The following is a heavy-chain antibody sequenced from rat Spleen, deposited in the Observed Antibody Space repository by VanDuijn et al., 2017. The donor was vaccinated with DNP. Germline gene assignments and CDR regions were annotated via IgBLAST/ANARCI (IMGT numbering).Heavy chain of an antibody. J-gene: IGHJ4*01. V-gene: IGHV2-27*01. CDR1: GFSLTSYH. CDR2: LQSDGNT. Sequence: QVQLKESGPGLVQPSQTLSLTCTVSGFSLTSYHVHWVRTPPGKGLEWMGRLQSDGNTDYNSVLKSRLSISRDTSKSQVFLKMNSLQTEDTAIYFCTRDPYYSGSYAMDAWGQGTSVTVSS. D-gene: IGHD1-1*01. CDR3: TRDPYYSGSYAMDA.